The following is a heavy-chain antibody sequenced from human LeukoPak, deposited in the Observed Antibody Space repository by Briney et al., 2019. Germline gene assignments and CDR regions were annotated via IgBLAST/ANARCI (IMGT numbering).Heavy chain of an antibody. Sequence: GGSLRLSCAASGFTFSGYGMHWVRQAPGKGLEWVAFIRYGGSNKYYADSVKGRFTISRDNSKNTLYLQMNSLRAEDTAVYYCAKDRYYYDSSGYYSDYWGQGTLVTVSS. CDR1: GFTFSGYG. CDR3: AKDRYYYDSSGYYSDY. D-gene: IGHD3-22*01. CDR2: IRYGGSNK. V-gene: IGHV3-30*02. J-gene: IGHJ4*02.